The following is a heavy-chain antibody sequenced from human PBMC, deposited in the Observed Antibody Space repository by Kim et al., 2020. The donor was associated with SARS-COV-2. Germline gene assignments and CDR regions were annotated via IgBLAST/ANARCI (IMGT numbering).Heavy chain of an antibody. V-gene: IGHV5-51*01. CDR1: GYSFTSYW. CDR2: IYPGDSDT. D-gene: IGHD6-6*01. Sequence: GESLKISCKGSGYSFTSYWIGWVRQMPGKGLEWMGIIYPGDSDTRYSPSFQGQVTISADKSISTAYLQWSSLKASDTAMYYCARQPLEYSSWWSSYYYYYGMDVWGQGTTVTVSS. CDR3: ARQPLEYSSWWSSYYYYYGMDV. J-gene: IGHJ6*02.